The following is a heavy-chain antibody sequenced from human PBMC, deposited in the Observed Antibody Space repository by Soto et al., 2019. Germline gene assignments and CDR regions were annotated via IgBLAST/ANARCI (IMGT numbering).Heavy chain of an antibody. V-gene: IGHV4-59*01. CDR3: ARGLGELLAPTTYYYYMDV. CDR1: GGSISSYY. CDR2: IYYSGST. Sequence: SETLSLTCTVSGGSISSYYWSWIRQPPGKGLEWIGYIYYSGSTNYNPSLKSRVTISVDTSKNQFSLKLSSVTAADTAVYYCARGLGELLAPTTYYYYMDVWGKGTTVTVSS. D-gene: IGHD3-16*01. J-gene: IGHJ6*03.